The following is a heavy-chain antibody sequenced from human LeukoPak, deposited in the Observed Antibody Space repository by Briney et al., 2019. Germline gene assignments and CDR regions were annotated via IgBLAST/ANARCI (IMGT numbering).Heavy chain of an antibody. CDR2: IIPIFGTA. Sequence: SVKVSCKASGGTFSSYAISWVRQAPGQGLEWMGGIIPIFGTANYAQKFQGRVTITADESTSTAYMELSSLRSEDTAVYYCARVSDYDFWSGYLYYYYYGMDVWGQGTTVTVSS. CDR1: GGTFSSYA. D-gene: IGHD3-3*01. J-gene: IGHJ6*02. CDR3: ARVSDYDFWSGYLYYYYYGMDV. V-gene: IGHV1-69*13.